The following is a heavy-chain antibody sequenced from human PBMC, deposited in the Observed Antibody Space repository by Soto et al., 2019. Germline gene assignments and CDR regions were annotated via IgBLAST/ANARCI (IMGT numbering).Heavy chain of an antibody. J-gene: IGHJ6*02. CDR3: ARDRGYCSGGSCYSYGMDV. V-gene: IGHV3-21*01. D-gene: IGHD2-15*01. Sequence: GGSLRLSCAASGFTFGSYSMNWVRQAPGKGLEWVSSISSSSSYIYYADSVKGRFTISRDNAKNSLYLQMNSLRAEDTAVYYCARDRGYCSGGSCYSYGMDVWGQGTTVTVSS. CDR2: ISSSSSYI. CDR1: GFTFGSYS.